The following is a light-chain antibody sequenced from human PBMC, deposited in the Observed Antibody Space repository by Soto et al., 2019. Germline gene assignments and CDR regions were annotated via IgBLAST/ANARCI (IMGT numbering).Light chain of an antibody. J-gene: IGKJ1*01. CDR1: QSVSSN. Sequence: EILMTQSPVTLSVSPGERSTLSFRASQSVSSNLAWYQQKPGQAPSLLIYGAFTRATGIPARFSGTGSGTEFTLTISSLQSEDFALYYCQQYNDWPLTFGQGTKVDIK. V-gene: IGKV3-15*01. CDR3: QQYNDWPLT. CDR2: GAF.